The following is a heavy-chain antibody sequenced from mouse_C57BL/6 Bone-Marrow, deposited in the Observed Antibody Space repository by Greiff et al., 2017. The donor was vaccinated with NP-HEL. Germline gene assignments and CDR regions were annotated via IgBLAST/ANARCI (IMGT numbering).Heavy chain of an antibody. J-gene: IGHJ4*01. CDR2: IYPGSGNT. D-gene: IGHD2-2*01. V-gene: IGHV1-81*01. CDR3: ARVWLREAMDD. Sequence: VQLQQSGAELARPGASVKLSCKASGYTFTSYGISWVKQRPGQGLEWIGEIYPGSGNTYYNEKFQGKATLTADTSSSTAYMELRSLTSEDSAVYICARVWLREAMDDWGQGTSVTVSS. CDR1: GYTFTSYG.